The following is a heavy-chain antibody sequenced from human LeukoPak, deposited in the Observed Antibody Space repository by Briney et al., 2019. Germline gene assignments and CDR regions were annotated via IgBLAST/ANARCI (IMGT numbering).Heavy chain of an antibody. CDR2: ISGSGGST. J-gene: IGHJ5*02. V-gene: IGHV3-23*01. CDR1: GFTFSSYA. Sequence: GRSLRLSCAASGFTFSSYAMSWVRQAPGKGLEWVSAISGSGGSTNYADSVKGRFTISRDNSKNTLYLQMNSLRAEDTAVYYCAKGAPHFTIFGVVILSWGQGTLVTVSS. CDR3: AKGAPHFTIFGVVILS. D-gene: IGHD3-3*01.